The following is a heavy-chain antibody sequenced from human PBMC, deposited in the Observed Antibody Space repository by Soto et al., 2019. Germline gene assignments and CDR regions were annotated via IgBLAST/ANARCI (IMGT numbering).Heavy chain of an antibody. V-gene: IGHV4-39*01. D-gene: IGHD2-2*01. CDR3: ARGYCSSTSCYFGHSSWFDP. J-gene: IGHJ5*02. Sequence: SETLSLTCTVSGGSISSSSYYWGWIRQPPGKGLEWIGSIYYSGSTYYNPSLKSRVTISVDTSKNQFSLKLSSVTAADTAVYYCARGYCSSTSCYFGHSSWFDPWGQGTLVTVSS. CDR1: GGSISSSSYY. CDR2: IYYSGST.